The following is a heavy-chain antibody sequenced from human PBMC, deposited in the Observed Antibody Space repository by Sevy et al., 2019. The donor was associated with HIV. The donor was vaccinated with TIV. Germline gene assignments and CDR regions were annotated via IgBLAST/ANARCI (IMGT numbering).Heavy chain of an antibody. CDR2: ISSSSSTI. D-gene: IGHD3-16*01. J-gene: IGHJ4*02. Sequence: GGSLRLSCAASGFTFSSYSMNWVRQAPGKGLEWLSNISSSSSTIYYADSVKGRFTISRDNAKNSLYLQMNSLREEDSAVYCWAREYDRGSFDYWGQGTLVTVSS. CDR1: GFTFSSYS. V-gene: IGHV3-48*02. CDR3: AREYDRGSFDY.